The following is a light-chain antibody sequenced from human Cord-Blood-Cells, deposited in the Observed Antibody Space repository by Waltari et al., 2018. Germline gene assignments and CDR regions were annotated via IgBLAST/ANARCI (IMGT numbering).Light chain of an antibody. Sequence: QSALTQPASVSGSPGQSITISCTGTSSDVGGYNYVSWYQQHPGKAPKLMIYDVSNRPSGVSNRCSGSKSGNTASLNISGLQAEDQADYYCSSYTSSSTWVFGGGTKLTVL. V-gene: IGLV2-14*03. CDR1: SSDVGGYNY. J-gene: IGLJ3*02. CDR3: SSYTSSSTWV. CDR2: DVS.